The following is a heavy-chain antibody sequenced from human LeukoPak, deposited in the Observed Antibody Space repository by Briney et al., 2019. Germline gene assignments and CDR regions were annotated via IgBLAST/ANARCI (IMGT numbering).Heavy chain of an antibody. Sequence: GESLKISCKGSGYSFTSYWIGWVRQMPGKGLEWMGIIYPGDSDTRYSPSFQGQVTISADKSISTAYLQWSSLKASDTAMYYCARPPMTPDGYSVDAFDIWGQGTMVTVSS. V-gene: IGHV5-51*01. CDR1: GYSFTSYW. CDR2: IYPGDSDT. D-gene: IGHD5-18*01. CDR3: ARPPMTPDGYSVDAFDI. J-gene: IGHJ3*02.